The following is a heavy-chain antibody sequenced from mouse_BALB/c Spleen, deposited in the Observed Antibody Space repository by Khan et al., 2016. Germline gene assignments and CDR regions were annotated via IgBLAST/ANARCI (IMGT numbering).Heavy chain of an antibody. J-gene: IGHJ4*01. Sequence: EVQLQESGPSLVKPSQTLSLTCSVTGDPITSGYWNWIRKFPGNKFEYMGYISYSGGPYNNPSLKSRISITRDTSKNQYYLQLNSVTTEDTDTEYWARYDGNRYVRGMDYWGQGISVTVSS. CDR2: ISYSGGP. D-gene: IGHD1-1*01. CDR3: ARYDGNRYVRGMDY. V-gene: IGHV3-8*02. CDR1: GDPITSGY.